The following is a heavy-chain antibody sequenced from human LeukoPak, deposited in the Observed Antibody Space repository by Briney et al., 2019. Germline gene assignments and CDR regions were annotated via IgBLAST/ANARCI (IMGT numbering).Heavy chain of an antibody. V-gene: IGHV1-69*06. CDR1: GGTFSSYA. J-gene: IGHJ4*02. CDR3: ATLTYDILTGYYKGYFDY. D-gene: IGHD3-9*01. CDR2: IIPIFGTA. Sequence: ASVKVSCKASGGTFSSYAISWVRQAPGQGREWMGGIIPIFGTANYAQKFRGRVTITADKSTSTAYMELSSLRSEDTAVYYCATLTYDILTGYYKGYFDYWGQGTLVTVSS.